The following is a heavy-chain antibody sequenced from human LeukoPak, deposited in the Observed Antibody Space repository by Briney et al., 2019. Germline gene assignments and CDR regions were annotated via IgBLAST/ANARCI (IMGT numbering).Heavy chain of an antibody. V-gene: IGHV3-21*01. CDR3: ARRVAARPMACDI. J-gene: IGHJ3*02. CDR2: ISSSSSYI. D-gene: IGHD6-6*01. CDR1: GFTFSSYS. Sequence: GGSLRLSCAASGFTFSSYSMNWVRQAPGKGLEWVSSISSSSSYIYYADSVKGRFSISRDKAKNSLYLQMNSLRAEDTAVYYCARRVAARPMACDIWGQGTMVTVSS.